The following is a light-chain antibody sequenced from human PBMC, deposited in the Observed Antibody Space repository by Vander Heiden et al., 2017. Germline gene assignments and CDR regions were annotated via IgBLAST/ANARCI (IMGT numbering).Light chain of an antibody. CDR2: DVT. V-gene: IGLV2-11*01. CDR1: SSDVGGYNY. Sequence: QSALTQPRSVSGSPGQSVTISCTGTSSDVGGYNYVSWYQQHQDKVPKLMVYDVTKRPSGVPDRFSGSKSGNTASLTISDLQAEDEADYYCCSYAGTYTYVFGTGTKVTVL. CDR3: CSYAGTYTYV. J-gene: IGLJ1*01.